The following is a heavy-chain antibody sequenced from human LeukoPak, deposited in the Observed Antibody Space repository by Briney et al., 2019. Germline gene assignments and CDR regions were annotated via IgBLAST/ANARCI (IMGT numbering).Heavy chain of an antibody. CDR1: GFTFSSYG. D-gene: IGHD3-22*01. Sequence: GGSLRLSCAASGFTFSSYGMHWVRQAPGKGLEWVAVIVYDGSNKYYADSVKGRFTISRDNSKNTLYLQMNSLRAEDTAVYYCARNYYDSSGYYYRGSFDYWGQGTLVTVSS. CDR2: IVYDGSNK. J-gene: IGHJ4*02. V-gene: IGHV3-30*03. CDR3: ARNYYDSSGYYYRGSFDY.